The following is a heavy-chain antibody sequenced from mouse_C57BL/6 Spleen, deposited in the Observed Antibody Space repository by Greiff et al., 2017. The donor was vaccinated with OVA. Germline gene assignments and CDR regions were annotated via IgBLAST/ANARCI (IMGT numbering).Heavy chain of an antibody. Sequence: QVQLQQSGAELARPGASVKMSCKASGYTFTSYTMHWVKQRPGQGLEWIGYINPSSGYTKYNQKFKDKATLTADKSSSTAYMQLSSLTSEDSAVYYCARSYGYDEAWFAYWGQGTLVTVSA. J-gene: IGHJ3*01. V-gene: IGHV1-4*01. CDR3: ARSYGYDEAWFAY. D-gene: IGHD2-2*01. CDR1: GYTFTSYT. CDR2: INPSSGYT.